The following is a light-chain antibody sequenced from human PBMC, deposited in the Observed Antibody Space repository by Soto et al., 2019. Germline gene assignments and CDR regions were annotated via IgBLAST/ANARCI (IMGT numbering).Light chain of an antibody. J-gene: IGKJ1*01. CDR3: QQYTA. CDR2: KAS. V-gene: IGKV1-5*03. CDR1: QGISIW. Sequence: DIQVTQSPSTLSASVGDRVTITCRATQGISIWLAWYQQKPGKAPNLLIYKASILESGVPPRFSGSASGSEFTLTISSLQPDDFATYYCQQYTAFGQGTKVEIK.